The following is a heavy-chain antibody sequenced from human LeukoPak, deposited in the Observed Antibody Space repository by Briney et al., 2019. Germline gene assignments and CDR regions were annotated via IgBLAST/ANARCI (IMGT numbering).Heavy chain of an antibody. CDR1: GFTFSSYA. D-gene: IGHD3-22*01. CDR2: ISGSGGST. V-gene: IGHV3-23*01. Sequence: PGGSLRLSCAASGFTFSSYAMSWVRQAPGKGLEWVSAISGSGGSTYYTDSVKGRFTISRDNSKNTLYLQMNSLRAEDTAVYYCAEEVDTYYYDSSGYFDYWGQGTLVTVSS. J-gene: IGHJ4*02. CDR3: AEEVDTYYYDSSGYFDY.